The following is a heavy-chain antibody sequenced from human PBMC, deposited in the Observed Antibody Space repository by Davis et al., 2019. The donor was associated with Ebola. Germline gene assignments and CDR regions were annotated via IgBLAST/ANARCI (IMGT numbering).Heavy chain of an antibody. J-gene: IGHJ6*02. V-gene: IGHV3-23*01. CDR3: ARAHLRFLEWLFREDGMDV. D-gene: IGHD3-3*01. CDR2: VSGTGGTT. Sequence: GESLKISCAASGFTFSNYAMNWVRQAPGKGLEWVSTVSGTGGTTYYADSVKGRFTISRDNSKNTLYLQMNSLRAEDTAVYYCARAHLRFLEWLFREDGMDVWGQGTTVTVSS. CDR1: GFTFSNYA.